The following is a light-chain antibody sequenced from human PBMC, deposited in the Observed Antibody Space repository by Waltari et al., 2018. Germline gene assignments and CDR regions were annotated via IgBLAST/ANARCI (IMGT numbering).Light chain of an antibody. J-gene: IGLJ2*01. CDR3: CSYTTASTVV. V-gene: IGLV2-14*01. CDR1: SGDIGAYKY. Sequence: QSALTQPASVSGSPGQSITISCTGTSGDIGAYKYVSWYQNHPYKAPKLIIYEVSNRPSGVSNRFSGSKSGNTASLTISGLQTEDESHYYCCSYTTASTVVFGGGTKVTVL. CDR2: EVS.